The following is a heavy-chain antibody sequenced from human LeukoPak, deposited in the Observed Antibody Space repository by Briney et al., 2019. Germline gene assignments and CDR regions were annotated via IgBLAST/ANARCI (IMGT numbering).Heavy chain of an antibody. V-gene: IGHV4-59*01. Sequence: SETLSLTCTVSGDSINSYYWSWIRQPPGKGLQWIGYIYYSGSTNYNPSLESRVTISVDTSKNQFSLKLSSVTAADTAVYYCARAGSYRNYYFDYWGQGTLVTVSS. CDR2: IYYSGST. J-gene: IGHJ4*02. CDR3: ARAGSYRNYYFDY. D-gene: IGHD1-26*01. CDR1: GDSINSYY.